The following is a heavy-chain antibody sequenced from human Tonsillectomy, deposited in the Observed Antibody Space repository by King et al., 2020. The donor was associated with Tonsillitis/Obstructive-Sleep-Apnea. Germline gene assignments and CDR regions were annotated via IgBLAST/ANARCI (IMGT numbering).Heavy chain of an antibody. Sequence: VQLVESGGGLVKPGGSLRLSCAASGFTFSHAWMSWVRQAPGKGLEWVGRVKNKADGGTTDYTTPVKGRFTIVRDDSKNTLYLQMNSLKPEDTAVYYCTARGGRYWGQGTLVTVSS. CDR2: VKNKADGGTT. CDR3: TARGGRY. D-gene: IGHD3-10*01. J-gene: IGHJ4*02. CDR1: GFTFSHAW. V-gene: IGHV3-15*01.